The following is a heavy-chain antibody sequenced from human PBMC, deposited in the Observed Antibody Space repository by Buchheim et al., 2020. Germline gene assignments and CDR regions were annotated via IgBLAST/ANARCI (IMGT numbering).Heavy chain of an antibody. J-gene: IGHJ4*02. V-gene: IGHV3-48*01. CDR2: IISSSTI. CDR3: ARDDSITMVQGVIIDY. D-gene: IGHD3-10*01. CDR1: GFTFSSYS. Sequence: EVQLVESGGGLVQPGGSLRLSCAASGFTFSSYSMNWVRQAPGKGLEWVSYIISSSTIYYADSVKGRFTISRDNAKNSLYLQMNSLRAEDTAVYYCARDDSITMVQGVIIDYWGQGTL.